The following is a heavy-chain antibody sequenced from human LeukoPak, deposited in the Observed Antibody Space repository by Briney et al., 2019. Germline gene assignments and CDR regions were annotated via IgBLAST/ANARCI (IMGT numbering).Heavy chain of an antibody. CDR1: GGTFSSYA. J-gene: IGHJ4*02. V-gene: IGHV1-69*04. CDR3: ARDYPLWIQLPIDY. CDR2: IIPILGIA. D-gene: IGHD5-18*01. Sequence: SVKVSCKASGGTFSSYAISWVRQAPGQGLEWMGRIIPILGIANYAQKFQDRVTITADKSTTTAYMELSSLTSDDTAVYYCARDYPLWIQLPIDYWGQGTLVTVSS.